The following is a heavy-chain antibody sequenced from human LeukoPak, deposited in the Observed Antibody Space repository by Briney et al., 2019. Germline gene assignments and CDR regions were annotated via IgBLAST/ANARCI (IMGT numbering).Heavy chain of an antibody. CDR1: GYTLTELS. D-gene: IGHD6-13*01. CDR2: FDPEDGET. J-gene: IGHJ4*02. Sequence: ASVKVSCKVSGYTLTELSMHWVGQAPGKGLEWLGGFDPEDGETIYAQKFQGRVTMTEDTSTDTAYMELSSLRFEDTAVYYCATVLRAATGAKFDYWGQGTLVTVSS. CDR3: ATVLRAATGAKFDY. V-gene: IGHV1-24*01.